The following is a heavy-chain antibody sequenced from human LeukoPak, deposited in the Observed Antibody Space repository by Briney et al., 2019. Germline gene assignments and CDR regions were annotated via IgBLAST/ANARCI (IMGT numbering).Heavy chain of an antibody. CDR1: GFTFSSYW. CDR2: IKKDGSEK. V-gene: IGHV3-7*03. CDR3: AREAHLRRGYYYDSSGDAFDI. Sequence: PGGSLRLSCAASGFTFSSYWMSWVRQAPGKGLEWVANIKKDGSEKYYVDSVKGRFTISRDNAKNSLYLQMNSLRAEDTALYYCAREAHLRRGYYYDSSGDAFDIWGQGTMVTVSS. D-gene: IGHD3-22*01. J-gene: IGHJ3*02.